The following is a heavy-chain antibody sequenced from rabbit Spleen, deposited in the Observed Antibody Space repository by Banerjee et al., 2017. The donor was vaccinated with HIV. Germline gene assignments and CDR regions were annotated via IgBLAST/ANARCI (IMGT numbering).Heavy chain of an antibody. D-gene: IGHD1-1*01. CDR2: VYAGNNGGT. J-gene: IGHJ4*01. CDR3: ARDLTSAIGWNFGL. V-gene: IGHV1S45*01. Sequence: QEHLEESGGGLVQPGGSLTLTCTASGFSFSSVFWMCWVRQAPGKGLEWIACVYAGNNGGTYYANWAKGRFTISKASSTTVTLQMTSLTAADTAAYFCARDLTSAIGWNFGLWGPGTLVTVS. CDR1: GFSFSSVFW.